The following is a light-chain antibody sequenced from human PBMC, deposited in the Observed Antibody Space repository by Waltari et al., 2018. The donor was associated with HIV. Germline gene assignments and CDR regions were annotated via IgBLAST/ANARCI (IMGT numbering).Light chain of an antibody. Sequence: QSALTQPASVSGSPGQSIIISCTGTSGDVGAYDHVSWYQQYPGKAPKLIFYDVTNRPPGVSDRVSASKLGNTASLTSSGLQADDEADYFCCSYTSSITYVFGTGTKVTVL. CDR1: SGDVGAYDH. CDR3: CSYTSSITYV. J-gene: IGLJ1*01. CDR2: DVT. V-gene: IGLV2-14*03.